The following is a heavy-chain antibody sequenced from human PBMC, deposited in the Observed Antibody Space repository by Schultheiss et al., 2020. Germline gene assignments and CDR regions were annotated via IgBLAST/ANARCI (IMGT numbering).Heavy chain of an antibody. D-gene: IGHD4-17*01. CDR1: GYTFTSYD. CDR2: MNPNSGNT. CDR3: ARGEVYGDWFDP. J-gene: IGHJ5*02. V-gene: IGHV1-8*01. Sequence: GESLKVSCKASGYTFTSYDINWVRQATGQGLEWMGWMNPNSGNTGYAQKFQGRVTMTRNTSISTAYMELSSLRSEDTAVYYCARGEVYGDWFDPWGQGTLVTVSS.